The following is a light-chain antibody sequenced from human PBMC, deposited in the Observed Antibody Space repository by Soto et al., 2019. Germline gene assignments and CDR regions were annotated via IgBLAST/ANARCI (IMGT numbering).Light chain of an antibody. Sequence: QSVLTQPPSVSAAPGQKVTISCSGGSYNIPNNFVSWYQQFPGTAPKLLIYDDNKRPSGIPDRFSGSKSGTSATLGITGLQTGDEADYYCATWDSSLSAGVFGGGTKLTVL. CDR1: SYNIPNNF. V-gene: IGLV1-51*01. J-gene: IGLJ3*02. CDR2: DDN. CDR3: ATWDSSLSAGV.